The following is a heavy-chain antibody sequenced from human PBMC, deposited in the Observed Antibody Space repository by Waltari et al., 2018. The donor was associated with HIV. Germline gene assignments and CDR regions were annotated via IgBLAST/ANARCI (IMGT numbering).Heavy chain of an antibody. CDR3: ASGGYGDYARSEDYFDY. CDR2: SSAYNGNT. J-gene: IGHJ4*02. D-gene: IGHD4-17*01. V-gene: IGHV1-18*01. Sequence: QVQLVQSGAEVKKPGASVKVSCKASGYTFTSYGISWVRQAPGQGLEWMGWSSAYNGNTNDAQKLQGRVTMTTDTSTSTAYMELRSLRSDDTAVYYCASGGYGDYARSEDYFDYWGQGTLVTVSS. CDR1: GYTFTSYG.